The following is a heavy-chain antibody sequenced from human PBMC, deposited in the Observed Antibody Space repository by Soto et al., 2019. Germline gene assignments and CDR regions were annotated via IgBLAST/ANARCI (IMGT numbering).Heavy chain of an antibody. V-gene: IGHV3-30*18. CDR1: GFTFNNYG. D-gene: IGHD1-26*01. Sequence: GGSLRLSCAASGFTFNNYGMHWVRQAPGKGLEWVVVISFDGRNTYYADSVKGRFTISRDNSKSTLYLQMNSLRAEDMAVYYCGKGRSYYYYYGVDVWGQGTTVTVSS. CDR2: ISFDGRNT. J-gene: IGHJ6*02. CDR3: GKGRSYYYYYGVDV.